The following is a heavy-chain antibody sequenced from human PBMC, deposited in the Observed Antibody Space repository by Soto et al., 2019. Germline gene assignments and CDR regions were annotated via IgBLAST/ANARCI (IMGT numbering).Heavy chain of an antibody. Sequence: QVQLVESGGGVVQPGRSLRLSCAASGFTFSSYGMHWVRQAPGKGLEWVAVIWYDGSNKYYADSVKGRFTISRDNSKNTLYLQMNSLRAEDTAVYYCARSAAAGTYFDYWCQGTLVTVSS. CDR2: IWYDGSNK. CDR1: GFTFSSYG. CDR3: ARSAAAGTYFDY. V-gene: IGHV3-33*01. D-gene: IGHD6-13*01. J-gene: IGHJ4*02.